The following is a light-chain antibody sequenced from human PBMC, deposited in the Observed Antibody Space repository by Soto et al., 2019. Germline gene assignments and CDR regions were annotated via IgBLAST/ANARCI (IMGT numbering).Light chain of an antibody. CDR3: QQYNNWPRT. Sequence: EILLTQPQATLSVSPGERDTLSCRASQSVSSDLAWYHQKPGQAPRLLIYGASTRATGIPARFSGSGSGTEFTLTINSLQSEDFAVYYCQQYNNWPRTFGQGTKVDIK. J-gene: IGKJ1*01. CDR2: GAS. CDR1: QSVSSD. V-gene: IGKV3-15*01.